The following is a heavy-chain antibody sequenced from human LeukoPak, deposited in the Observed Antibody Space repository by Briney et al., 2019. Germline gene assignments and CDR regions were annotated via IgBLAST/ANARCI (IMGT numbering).Heavy chain of an antibody. V-gene: IGHV1-2*06. CDR2: INPNSGGT. D-gene: IGHD1-26*01. CDR3: ARGPVGATTFHDY. J-gene: IGHJ4*02. CDR1: GYTFTGYY. Sequence: ASVKVSCKASGYTFTGYYMHWVRQAPGQGLEWMGRINPNSGGTNYAQKFQGRVTMTRDTSISTAYMELSRLRSDDTAVYYCARGPVGATTFHDYWGQGTPVTVSS.